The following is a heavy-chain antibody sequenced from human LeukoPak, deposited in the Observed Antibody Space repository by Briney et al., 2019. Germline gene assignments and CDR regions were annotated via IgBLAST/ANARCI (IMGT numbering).Heavy chain of an antibody. V-gene: IGHV1-8*01. D-gene: IGHD3-10*01. CDR1: GYTFTSYD. J-gene: IGHJ4*02. CDR3: AISFGELDPNFDY. Sequence: GASVKVSCKASGYTFTSYDINWVRQATGQGLEWMGWMNPNSGNTGYAQKFQGRVTMTRNTSISTAYMELSSLRSEDTAVYYCAISFGELDPNFDYWGQGTLVTVSS. CDR2: MNPNSGNT.